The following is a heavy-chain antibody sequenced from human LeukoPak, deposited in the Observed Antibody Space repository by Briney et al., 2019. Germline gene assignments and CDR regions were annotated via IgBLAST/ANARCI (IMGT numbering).Heavy chain of an antibody. V-gene: IGHV4-39*07. CDR2: IYYSGST. Sequence: SETLSLTCTVSGGSISSSSYYWGWVRQPPGKGLEWIGSIYYSGSTYYNPSLKSRVTISVDTSKNQFSLKLSSVTAADTAVYYCVLSGGGFLYSGYDYLDYWGQGTLVTVSS. J-gene: IGHJ4*02. D-gene: IGHD5-12*01. CDR3: VLSGGGFLYSGYDYLDY. CDR1: GGSISSSSYY.